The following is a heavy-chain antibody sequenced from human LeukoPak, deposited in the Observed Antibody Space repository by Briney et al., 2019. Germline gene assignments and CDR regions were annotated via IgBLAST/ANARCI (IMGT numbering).Heavy chain of an antibody. CDR3: ARGLPATVFDS. Sequence: PSETLSLTCAVYGGSFSDYYWSWIRQPPGKGLEWIGEISHRGSANYNTSLKSRVTMSVDRPKNQFSLKLNSVTAADTAVYYCARGLPATVFDSWGQGILVTVSS. V-gene: IGHV4-34*01. CDR1: GGSFSDYY. J-gene: IGHJ4*02. CDR2: ISHRGSA. D-gene: IGHD2-2*01.